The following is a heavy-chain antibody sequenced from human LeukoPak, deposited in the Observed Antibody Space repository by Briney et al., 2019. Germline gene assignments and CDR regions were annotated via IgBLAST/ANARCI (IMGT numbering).Heavy chain of an antibody. D-gene: IGHD6-13*01. CDR2: IYSGGST. J-gene: IGHJ4*02. V-gene: IGHV3-53*01. CDR1: GFTVSSNY. CDR3: ARDRGSSWYLVDY. Sequence: GGSLRLSCVVSGFTVSSNYMSWVRQAPGKGLEWVSVIYSGGSTYYADSVKGRFTISRDNSENTLYLQMNSLRAEDTAVYYCARDRGSSWYLVDYWGQGNLVTVSS.